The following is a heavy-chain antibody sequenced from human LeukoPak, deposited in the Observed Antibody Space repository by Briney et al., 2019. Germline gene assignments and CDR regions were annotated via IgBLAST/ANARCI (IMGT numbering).Heavy chain of an antibody. D-gene: IGHD3-10*01. CDR2: IYYSGST. V-gene: IGHV4-59*08. CDR1: GGSISSYY. J-gene: IGHJ5*02. CDR3: ARTWFGELRSWFDP. Sequence: PSETLSLTCTVSGGSISSYYWSWIRQPPGKGLEWIGYIYYSGSTNYNPSLKSRVTISVDTSKNQFSLKLSSVTAADTAVYYCARTWFGELRSWFDPWGQGTLVTVSS.